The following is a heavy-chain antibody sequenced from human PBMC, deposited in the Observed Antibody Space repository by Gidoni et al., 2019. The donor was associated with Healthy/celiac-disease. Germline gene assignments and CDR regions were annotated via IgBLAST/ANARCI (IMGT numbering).Heavy chain of an antibody. CDR3: ARCHVLRYFDWLSGYYMDV. D-gene: IGHD3-9*01. CDR2: INHSGST. J-gene: IGHJ6*03. Sequence: QVQLQQWGAGPLKPSVTLSLTFAVSGGSFSGYYWSWLRQPPGKGLEWIGEINHSGSTNYNPSLKSRVTISVDTSKNQFSLKLGSVTAADTAVYYCARCHVLRYFDWLSGYYMDVWGKGTTVTVSS. V-gene: IGHV4-34*01. CDR1: GGSFSGYY.